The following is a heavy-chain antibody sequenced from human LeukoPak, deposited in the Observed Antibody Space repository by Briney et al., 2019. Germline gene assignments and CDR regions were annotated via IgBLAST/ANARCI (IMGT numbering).Heavy chain of an antibody. CDR1: GFTFSNYW. CDR2: IKPDGSGE. J-gene: IGHJ4*02. Sequence: AGGSLRLPCGASGFTFSNYWMTWVRQVTEKGLEWVAHIKPDGSGENYVDSVRGRFTISRDNAKNSLYLQMNSLRAEDTAVYYCARDGWGYLLDYWGQGILVTVSS. D-gene: IGHD3-22*01. V-gene: IGHV3-7*01. CDR3: ARDGWGYLLDY.